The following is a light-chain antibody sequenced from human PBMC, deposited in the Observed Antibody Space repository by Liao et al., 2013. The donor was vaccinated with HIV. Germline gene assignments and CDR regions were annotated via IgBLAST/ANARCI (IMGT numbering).Light chain of an antibody. CDR3: QAWDSSTFYV. V-gene: IGLV3-1*01. J-gene: IGLJ1*01. CDR1: ALPKQY. Sequence: SYELTQPPSVSVSPGQTARITCSGDALPKQYASWYQQKPGQSPVLVIYQDGKRPSGIPERFSGSNAGNTATLTIRGTQAMDEADYYCQAWDSSTFYVFGTGTRVTVL. CDR2: QDG.